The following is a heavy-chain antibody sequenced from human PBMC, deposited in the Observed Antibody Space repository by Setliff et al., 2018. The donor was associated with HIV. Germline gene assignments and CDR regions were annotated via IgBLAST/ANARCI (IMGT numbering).Heavy chain of an antibody. D-gene: IGHD2-2*01. Sequence: GESPKISCQGSGYNFVDYSIAWVRQVPGKGLEWMGIIYPVDSETRYSPSFQGQVTISADKSINTAYLQWTTLKASDNAMYYCARPRGNDYAGSGFDNWGQGTLVTVSS. CDR2: IYPVDSET. V-gene: IGHV5-51*01. J-gene: IGHJ4*02. CDR3: ARPRGNDYAGSGFDN. CDR1: GYNFVDYS.